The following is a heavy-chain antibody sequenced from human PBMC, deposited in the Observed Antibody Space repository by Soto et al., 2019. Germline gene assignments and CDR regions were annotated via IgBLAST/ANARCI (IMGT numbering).Heavy chain of an antibody. CDR3: ARHGADTYYDFWSGYPFDY. CDR2: IYYIGST. J-gene: IGHJ4*02. D-gene: IGHD3-3*01. Sequence: PSETLSLTCTVSGGSISSSSYYWGWIRQPPGKGLEWIGSIYYIGSTYYNPSLKSRVTISVDTSKNQFSLKLSSVTAADTAVYYCARHGADTYYDFWSGYPFDYWGQGTLVTVSS. V-gene: IGHV4-39*01. CDR1: GGSISSSSYY.